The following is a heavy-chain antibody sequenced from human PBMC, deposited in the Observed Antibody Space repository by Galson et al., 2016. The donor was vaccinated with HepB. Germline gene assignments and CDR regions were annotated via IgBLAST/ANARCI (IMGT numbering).Heavy chain of an antibody. Sequence: SLRLSCAASGFTFSSFTMNWVRLAPGKGLEWVSSISGSSTFIYYADSVKGRFTISRDNVKNSLYLQVNSLRAEDTAVYYCARDREAITMIAWDTYGMDVWGQGTTVTVSS. D-gene: IGHD3-22*01. V-gene: IGHV3-21*01. CDR1: GFTFSSFT. J-gene: IGHJ6*02. CDR2: ISGSSTFI. CDR3: ARDREAITMIAWDTYGMDV.